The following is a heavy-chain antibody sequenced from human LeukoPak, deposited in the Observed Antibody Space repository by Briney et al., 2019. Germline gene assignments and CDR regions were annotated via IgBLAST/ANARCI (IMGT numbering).Heavy chain of an antibody. CDR2: IYTSGST. V-gene: IGHV4-4*07. CDR3: ARGRYCSGGSCYSGGLIAYYYYYMDV. D-gene: IGHD2-15*01. J-gene: IGHJ6*03. CDR1: GGSISSYY. Sequence: SETLSLTCTVSGGSISSYYWSWIRQPAGKGLEWIGRIYTSGSTNYNPSLKSRVTMSVDTSKNQFSLKLSSVTAADTAVYYCARGRYCSGGSCYSGGLIAYYYYYMDVWGKGTTVTVSS.